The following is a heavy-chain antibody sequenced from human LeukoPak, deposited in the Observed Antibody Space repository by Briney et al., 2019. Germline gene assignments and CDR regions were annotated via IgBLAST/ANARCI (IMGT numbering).Heavy chain of an antibody. J-gene: IGHJ4*02. V-gene: IGHV3-74*01. CDR3: ARREAGSIDY. CDR1: GFTFSSYW. D-gene: IGHD6-19*01. CDR2: INSDGSST. Sequence: PGGSLRLSCEASGFTFSSYWMYWVRQAPGKGLVWVSRINSDGSSTNYADSVKGRFTISRDNAKNTVYLQMNSLRAEDTAVYYYARREAGSIDYWGQGTLVTVSS.